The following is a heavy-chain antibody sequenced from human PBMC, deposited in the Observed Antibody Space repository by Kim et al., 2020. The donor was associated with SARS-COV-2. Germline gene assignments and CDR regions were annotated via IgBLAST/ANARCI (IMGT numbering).Heavy chain of an antibody. V-gene: IGHV4-34*01. Sequence: TSRVTISVDTSKNPFSLKLSSVTAADTAVYYCARRQGGIRGYSHRRAFDPWGQGTLVTVSS. CDR3: ARRQGGIRGYSHRRAFDP. D-gene: IGHD5-18*01. J-gene: IGHJ5*02.